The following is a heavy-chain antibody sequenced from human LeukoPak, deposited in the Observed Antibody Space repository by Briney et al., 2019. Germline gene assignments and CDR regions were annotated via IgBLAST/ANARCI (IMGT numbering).Heavy chain of an antibody. CDR3: AREGQQLDYDY. J-gene: IGHJ4*02. V-gene: IGHV1-2*06. CDR2: INPNSGGT. Sequence: ASVKVSCKASGYTFTGYYLYWVRQAPGQGLEWMGRINPNSGGTNYAQKFQGRVTMTTDTSTSTAYMGLRSLRSDDTAVYYCAREGQQLDYDYWGQGTLVTVSS. D-gene: IGHD6-13*01. CDR1: GYTFTGYY.